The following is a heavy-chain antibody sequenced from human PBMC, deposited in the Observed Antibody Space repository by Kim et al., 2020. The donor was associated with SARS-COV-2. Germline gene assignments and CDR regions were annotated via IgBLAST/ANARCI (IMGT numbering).Heavy chain of an antibody. V-gene: IGHV3-30*04. Sequence: GGSLRLSCAASGFTFTNYAMHWVRQAPGKGLEWVAVISFDGSNKQYVDSVKGRFTISRDNSKNTLYVQMNSLRADDTAVYYCAREESGSSPYYFDYWGQGTLVTVSS. J-gene: IGHJ4*02. CDR3: AREESGSSPYYFDY. CDR1: GFTFTNYA. D-gene: IGHD1-26*01. CDR2: ISFDGSNK.